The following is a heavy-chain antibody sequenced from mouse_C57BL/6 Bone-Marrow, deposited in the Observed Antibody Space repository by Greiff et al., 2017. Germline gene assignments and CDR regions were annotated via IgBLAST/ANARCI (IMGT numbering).Heavy chain of an antibody. Sequence: EVQLVESGGGLVKPGGSLKLSCAASGFTFSDYGMHWVRQAPEKGLEWVAYISSGSSTIYYADTVKGRFTISRDNAKNTLFLQMTSLGAEDAARYYFAADGKFVDYWGQGTTRTVSS. CDR1: GFTFSDYG. CDR2: ISSGSSTI. V-gene: IGHV5-17*01. CDR3: AADGKFVDY. J-gene: IGHJ2*01. D-gene: IGHD2-1*01.